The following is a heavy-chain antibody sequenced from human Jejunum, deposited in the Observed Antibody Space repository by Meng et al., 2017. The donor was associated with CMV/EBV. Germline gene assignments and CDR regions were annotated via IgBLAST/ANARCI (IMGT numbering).Heavy chain of an antibody. CDR2: IYRGDDK. CDR1: GFSPSTSGEG. CDR3: AHFVGGYYPSRPDY. J-gene: IGHJ4*02. V-gene: IGHV2-5*02. Sequence: QITLKESAPTLVEPTQTLTLTCSFSGFSPSTSGEGVGWIRQPPGKALEWLALIYRGDDKRYSPSLNSRLTIAKDTSKNEVVLTLTNMGPIDTGTYYCAHFVGGYYPSRPDYWGQGTLVTVSS. D-gene: IGHD1-26*01.